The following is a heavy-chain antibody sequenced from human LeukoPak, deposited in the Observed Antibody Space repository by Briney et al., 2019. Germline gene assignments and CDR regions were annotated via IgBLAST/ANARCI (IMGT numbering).Heavy chain of an antibody. CDR1: GDSFSSYY. D-gene: IGHD2-21*01. J-gene: IGHJ1*01. CDR3: ATFRPGGYFHN. Sequence: SQTLSLTCAVSGDSFSSYYWSWIRQPPGKGLEWIGNIYDSGSTNYHASLKSRVTISVDTSKNQFSLKMTSVTTADTAVYYCATFRPGGYFHNWGQSTLVTVSS. CDR2: IYDSGST. V-gene: IGHV4-59*01.